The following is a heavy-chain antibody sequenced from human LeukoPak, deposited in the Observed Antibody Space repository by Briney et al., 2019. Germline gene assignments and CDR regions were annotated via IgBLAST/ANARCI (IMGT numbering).Heavy chain of an antibody. J-gene: IGHJ5*02. D-gene: IGHD3-10*01. V-gene: IGHV1-2*02. CDR3: ATNILVRDIINWFDP. CDR1: GYTFTAYY. CDR2: IKPDSGGT. Sequence: GASVKVSCKASGYTFTAYYMHWVRQATGQGLEWMGWIKPDSGGTRSAQKFQGRVTMTTDTSISTAYMELSSLRSDDTAVYYCATNILVRDIINWFDPWGQGTLVTVSS.